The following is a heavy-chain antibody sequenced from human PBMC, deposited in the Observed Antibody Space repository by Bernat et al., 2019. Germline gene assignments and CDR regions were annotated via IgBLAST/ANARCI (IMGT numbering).Heavy chain of an antibody. V-gene: IGHV1-8*01. D-gene: IGHD5-18*01. CDR1: GYTFTSYD. CDR2: MNPNSGNT. J-gene: IGHJ6*02. Sequence: QVQLVQSGAEVKKPGASVKVSCKASGYTFTSYDINWVRQATGQGLEWMGWMNPNSGNTGYAQKFQGRVTMTRNTPISTAYMELSSLRSEDTAVYYCATRAGYSYGYGYYYYGMDVWGQGTTVTVSS. CDR3: ATRAGYSYGYGYYYYGMDV.